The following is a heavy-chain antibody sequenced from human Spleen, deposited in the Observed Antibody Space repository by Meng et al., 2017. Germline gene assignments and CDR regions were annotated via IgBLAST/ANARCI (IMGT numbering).Heavy chain of an antibody. V-gene: IGHV3-74*01. J-gene: IGHJ6*02. CDR3: ARELYSYGTSRYYYGMDA. D-gene: IGHD5-18*01. CDR2: INSDGSST. Sequence: GGSLRLSCAASGFTFSSYWMHWVRQAPGKGLVWVSRINSDGSSTSYADSVKGRFTISRDNAKNTLYLQMNSLRAEDTAVYYCARELYSYGTSRYYYGMDAWGQGTTVTVSS. CDR1: GFTFSSYW.